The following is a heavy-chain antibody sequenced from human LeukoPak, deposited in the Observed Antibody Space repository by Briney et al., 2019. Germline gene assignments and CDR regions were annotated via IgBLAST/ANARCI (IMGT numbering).Heavy chain of an antibody. D-gene: IGHD3-10*01. CDR2: VYYSGST. V-gene: IGHV4-59*01. Sequence: SETLSLTCTVCGCSISSYYWSWLRQPPGKGLEWTGYVYYSGSTHYNPSLKSRLTMSADTSKNQFSLKLTSVTAADTAVYYCAKTEYYFDHWGQGTLVTVSS. CDR1: GCSISSYY. CDR3: AKTEYYFDH. J-gene: IGHJ4*02.